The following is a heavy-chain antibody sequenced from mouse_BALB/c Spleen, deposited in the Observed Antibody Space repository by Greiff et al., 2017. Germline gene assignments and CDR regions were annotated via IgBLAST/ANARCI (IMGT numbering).Heavy chain of an antibody. CDR2: ISSGGST. Sequence: EVQLQESGGGLVKPGGSLKLSCAASGFTFSSYAMSWVRQTPEKRLEWVASISSGGSTYYPDSVKGRFTISRDNARNILYLQMSSLRSEDTAMYYCARKGTMDYWGQGTSVTVSS. J-gene: IGHJ4*01. V-gene: IGHV5-6-5*01. CDR1: GFTFSSYA. CDR3: ARKGTMDY.